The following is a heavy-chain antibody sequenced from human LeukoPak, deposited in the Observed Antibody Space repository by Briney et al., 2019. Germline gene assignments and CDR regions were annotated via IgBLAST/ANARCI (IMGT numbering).Heavy chain of an antibody. Sequence: GGSLRLSCAVSGITLSNYGMSWVRQAPGKGLEWVAGISDSGGSTNYADSVKGRFTISRDNPKNTLYLQMNSLRAEDTAVYFCARRGVVIRVLLVGFHKEAFYFDSWGQGALVTVSS. CDR1: GITLSNYG. D-gene: IGHD3-10*01. CDR2: ISDSGGST. CDR3: ARRGVVIRVLLVGFHKEAFYFDS. J-gene: IGHJ4*02. V-gene: IGHV3-23*01.